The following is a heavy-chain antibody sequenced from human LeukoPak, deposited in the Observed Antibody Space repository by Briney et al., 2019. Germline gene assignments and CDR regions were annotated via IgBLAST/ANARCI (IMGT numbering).Heavy chain of an antibody. V-gene: IGHV4-59*08. D-gene: IGHD3-9*01. CDR2: IYYSGST. CDR3: ARLGTTRYFDWLLFDP. CDR1: GGSISSYY. Sequence: SETLSLTCTVSGGSISSYYWSWIRQPPGKGLEWIGYIYYSGSTNYNPSLKSRVTISVKTSKNQFSLKLSSVTAADTAVYYCARLGTTRYFDWLLFDPWGQGTLVTVSS. J-gene: IGHJ5*02.